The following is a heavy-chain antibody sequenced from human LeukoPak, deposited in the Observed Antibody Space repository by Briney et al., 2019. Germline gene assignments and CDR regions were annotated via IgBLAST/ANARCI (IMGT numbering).Heavy chain of an antibody. J-gene: IGHJ4*02. CDR2: IYYSGST. Sequence: SETLSLTCTVSGGSISSYYWSWIRQPPGKGLEWIGYIYYSGSTNYNPSLKSRVTISVDTSKNQFSLKLSSVTAADTAVYYCARVPPSAAGTGFLDYWGQGTLVTVSS. V-gene: IGHV4-59*08. CDR3: ARVPPSAAGTGFLDY. CDR1: GGSISSYY. D-gene: IGHD6-13*01.